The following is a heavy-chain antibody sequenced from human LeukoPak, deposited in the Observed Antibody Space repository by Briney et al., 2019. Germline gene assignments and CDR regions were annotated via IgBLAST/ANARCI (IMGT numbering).Heavy chain of an antibody. CDR2: ISAYNGNT. CDR3: ARDLGYGGSFDY. D-gene: IGHD4-23*01. J-gene: IGHJ4*02. CDR1: GYSFTSYG. Sequence: GESLKISCKGSGYSFTSYGISWVRQAPGQGLEWMGWISAYNGNTNYAQKLQGRVTMTTDTSTSTAYMELRSLRSDDTAVYYCARDLGYGGSFDYWGQGTLVTVSS. V-gene: IGHV1-18*01.